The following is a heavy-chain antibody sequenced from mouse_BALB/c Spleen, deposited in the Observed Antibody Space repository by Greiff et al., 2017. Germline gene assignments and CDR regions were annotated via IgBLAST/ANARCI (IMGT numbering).Heavy chain of an antibody. CDR1: GYTFTSYW. V-gene: IGHV1-7*01. CDR2: INPSTGYT. CDR3: ARGDVDY. J-gene: IGHJ2*01. Sequence: QVQLKQSGAELAKPGASVKMSCKASGYTFTSYWMHWVKQRPGQGLEWIGYINPSTGYTEYNQKFKDKATLTADKSSSTAYMQLSSLTSEDSAVYYCARGDVDYWGQGTTLTVAS.